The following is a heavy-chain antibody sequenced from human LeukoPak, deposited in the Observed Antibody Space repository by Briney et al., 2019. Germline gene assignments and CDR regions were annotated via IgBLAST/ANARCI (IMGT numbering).Heavy chain of an antibody. CDR2: ISVSGSLI. V-gene: IGHV3-48*03. D-gene: IGHD3-10*02. CDR3: ARNLFGDGEDY. Sequence: PGGSLRLSCVGSGFTFNSYEMNWVRQAPGKGLEWVSYISVSGSLIYYADSVKGRFTISRDNARNSLFLQMNSLRAEDMAVYYCARNLFGDGEDYWGQGTLVTVSS. CDR1: GFTFNSYE. J-gene: IGHJ4*02.